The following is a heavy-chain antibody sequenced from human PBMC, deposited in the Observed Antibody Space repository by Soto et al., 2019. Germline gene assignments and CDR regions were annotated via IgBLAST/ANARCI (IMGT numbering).Heavy chain of an antibody. CDR2: ISYDGSNK. D-gene: IGHD3-3*01. V-gene: IGHV3-30-3*01. Sequence: QVQLVESGGGVVQPGRSLRLSCAASGFTFSSYAMHWVRQAPGKGLEWGPVISYDGSNKYYADSVKGRFTISIENSKNTLYLHLNSLIAEDTAVYYCAATSETSRRRVLEWFDLNYWGQGTLVTVSS. CDR3: AATSETSRRRVLEWFDLNY. CDR1: GFTFSSYA. J-gene: IGHJ4*02.